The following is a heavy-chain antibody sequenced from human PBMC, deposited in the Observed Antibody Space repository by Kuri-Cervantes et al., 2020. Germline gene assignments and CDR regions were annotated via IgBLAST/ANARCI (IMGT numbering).Heavy chain of an antibody. V-gene: IGHV3-9*01. D-gene: IGHD3-16*01. CDR1: GFTFSSYG. CDR3: AKDMGDVY. J-gene: IGHJ4*02. Sequence: SLKISCAASGFTFSSYGMHWVRQAPGKGLEWVSGISWNSGSIGYADSVKGRFTISRDNAKNSLYLQMNSLRAEDTALYYCAKDMGDVYWGQGTLVTVSS. CDR2: ISWNSGSI.